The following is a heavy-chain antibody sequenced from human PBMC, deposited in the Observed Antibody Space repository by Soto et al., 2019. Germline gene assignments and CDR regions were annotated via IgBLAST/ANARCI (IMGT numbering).Heavy chain of an antibody. D-gene: IGHD6-13*01. CDR1: GYSFTSYW. CDR2: IDPSDSYT. Sequence: EVQLVQSGAEVKKPGESLRISCKGSGYSFTSYWISWVRQMPGKGLEWMGRIDPSDSYTNYSPSFQGHVTISADKSISTAYLQWSSLKASDTAMYYCARDAEQQLITTYNWFDPWGQGTLVTVSS. CDR3: ARDAEQQLITTYNWFDP. V-gene: IGHV5-10-1*03. J-gene: IGHJ5*02.